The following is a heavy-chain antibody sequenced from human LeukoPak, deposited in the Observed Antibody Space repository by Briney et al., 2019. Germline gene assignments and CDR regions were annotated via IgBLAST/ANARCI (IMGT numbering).Heavy chain of an antibody. J-gene: IGHJ6*03. CDR2: ISYSSTNI. CDR3: ARDLNDILTGYSYYMDV. D-gene: IGHD3-9*01. V-gene: IGHV3-21*01. Sequence: GGSLRLSCAASGFTFSSYGMSWVRQAPGKGLEWVSSISYSSTNIYYADSVKGRFTISRDNAKNSLYLQMNSLRAEDTAVYYCARDLNDILTGYSYYMDVWGKGTTVTVSS. CDR1: GFTFSSYG.